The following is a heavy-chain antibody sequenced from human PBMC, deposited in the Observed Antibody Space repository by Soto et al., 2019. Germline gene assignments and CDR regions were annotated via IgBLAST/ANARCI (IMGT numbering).Heavy chain of an antibody. CDR3: ARYIRDAGTFYFDY. CDR1: GGSLSGYH. D-gene: IGHD3-16*01. Sequence: SVTLSLTCSVSGGSLSGYHWSWIRQPPGKGLEWFGYIHSSGSTNYNPSLESRVTMSVDTSKNQFSLKLSSVTAADTAIYYCARYIRDAGTFYFDYWGQGTLVTVSS. CDR2: IHSSGST. V-gene: IGHV4-59*01. J-gene: IGHJ4*02.